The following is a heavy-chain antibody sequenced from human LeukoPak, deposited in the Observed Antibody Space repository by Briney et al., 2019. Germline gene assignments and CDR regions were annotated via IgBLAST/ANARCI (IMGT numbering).Heavy chain of an antibody. CDR1: GGSISSGYY. CDR2: IYHSGST. Sequence: SQTLSLTCTVSGGSISSGYYWGWIRQPPGKGLEWIGSIYHSGSTYYNPSLKSRVTISVDTSKNQFSLNLSSVTAADTAVYYCASKSGHYWGQETLVTVSS. CDR3: ASKSGHY. V-gene: IGHV4-38-2*02. J-gene: IGHJ4*02.